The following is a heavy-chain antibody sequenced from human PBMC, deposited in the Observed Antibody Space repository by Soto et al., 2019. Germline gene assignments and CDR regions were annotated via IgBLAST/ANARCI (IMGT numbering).Heavy chain of an antibody. Sequence: PSETLSLTCTVSGGSISNYYWTWVRQPPGKGLEWIGYVYYSGSTNYNPSLESRVTISIDASKNQFSLKMKSVTAADTAVYYCGRDYLLTGFDYWGQGALVTVSS. V-gene: IGHV4-59*01. J-gene: IGHJ4*02. CDR3: GRDYLLTGFDY. CDR2: VYYSGST. CDR1: GGSISNYY. D-gene: IGHD3-9*01.